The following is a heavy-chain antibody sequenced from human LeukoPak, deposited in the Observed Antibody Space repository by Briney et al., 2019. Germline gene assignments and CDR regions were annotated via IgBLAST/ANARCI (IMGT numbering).Heavy chain of an antibody. CDR2: IYHSGST. CDR3: ARDQNSPKGSSGSLNWFDP. D-gene: IGHD6-6*01. CDR1: GGSISSGGYY. J-gene: IGHJ5*02. Sequence: SETLSLTCTVSGGSISSGGYYWSWIRQPPGKGLEWIGYIYHSGSTYYNPSLKSRVTISVDRSKNQFSLKLSSVTAADTAVYYCARDQNSPKGSSGSLNWFDPWGQGTLVTVSS. V-gene: IGHV4-30-2*01.